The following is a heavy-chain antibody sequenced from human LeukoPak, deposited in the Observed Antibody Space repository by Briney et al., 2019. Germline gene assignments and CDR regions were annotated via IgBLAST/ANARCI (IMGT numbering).Heavy chain of an antibody. CDR1: GGSISTHY. Sequence: SETLSLTCTVSGGSISTHYWGWIRQPPGKGLEWIGYIHYSGGTRYNPSLNSRATISIDTSKNQFSLQLSSVTAADTALYYCARRRAEGGSDGRYNWFDPWGQGTLVTVSS. CDR3: ARRRAEGGSDGRYNWFDP. V-gene: IGHV4-59*08. D-gene: IGHD6-25*01. J-gene: IGHJ5*02. CDR2: IHYSGGT.